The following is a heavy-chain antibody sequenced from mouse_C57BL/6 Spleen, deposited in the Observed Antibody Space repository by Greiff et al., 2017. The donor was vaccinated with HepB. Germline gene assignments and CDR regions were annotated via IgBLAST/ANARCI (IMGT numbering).Heavy chain of an antibody. CDR2: IDPSDSYT. D-gene: IGHD1-1*01. CDR3: ARYYYGSSGYAMDY. J-gene: IGHJ4*01. CDR1: GYTFTSYW. Sequence: VQLQQPGAELVRPGTSVKLSCKASGYTFTSYWMHWVKQRPGQGLEWIGVIDPSDSYTNYNQKFKGKATLTVDTSSSTAYMQLSSLTSEDSAVYYCARYYYGSSGYAMDYWGQGTSVTVSS. V-gene: IGHV1-59*01.